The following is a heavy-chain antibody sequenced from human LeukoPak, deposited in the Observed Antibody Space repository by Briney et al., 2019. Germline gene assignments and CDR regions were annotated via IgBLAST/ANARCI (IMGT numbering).Heavy chain of an antibody. Sequence: ASVKVSCKASGYTFTSYYMHWVRQAPGQGLEWMGMINPSGGSTSYAQKFQGRVTMTRDTSTSTVYMELSSLRSEDTAVYYCARAHSGGGDSSGWYYFDYWGQGTLVTVSS. V-gene: IGHV1-46*01. CDR2: INPSGGST. CDR3: ARAHSGGGDSSGWYYFDY. J-gene: IGHJ4*02. D-gene: IGHD6-19*01. CDR1: GYTFTSYY.